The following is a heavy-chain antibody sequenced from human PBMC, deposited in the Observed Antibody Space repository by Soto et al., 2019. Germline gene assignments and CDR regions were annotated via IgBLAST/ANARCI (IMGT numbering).Heavy chain of an antibody. CDR3: ARESPPFGFYGLDV. CDR1: GYRFTGYF. Sequence: QVQLLQSGAEVKKPGASMKVSCKASGYRFTGYFIHWVRQAPGQGLEWMGWINPNSGGANYAQKCQGRVTVTGDTSINTVYMELSSLKSDDTAIYYCARESPPFGFYGLDVWGPGTTVTVSS. D-gene: IGHD3-16*01. CDR2: INPNSGGA. J-gene: IGHJ6*02. V-gene: IGHV1-2*02.